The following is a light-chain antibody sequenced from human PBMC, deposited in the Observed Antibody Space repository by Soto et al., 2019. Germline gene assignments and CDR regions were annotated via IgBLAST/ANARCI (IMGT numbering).Light chain of an antibody. CDR3: CSYAGREVV. J-gene: IGLJ2*01. V-gene: IGLV2-23*01. CDR1: SSDVGSYNL. Sequence: QSALTQPASVSGSPGQSITISCTGTSSDVGSYNLVSWYRQHPGKAPKLMIYEGSKRPSGVSNRFSGSKSGNTASLTISGLQAEDEADYYCCSYAGREVVFGGGTKLTVL. CDR2: EGS.